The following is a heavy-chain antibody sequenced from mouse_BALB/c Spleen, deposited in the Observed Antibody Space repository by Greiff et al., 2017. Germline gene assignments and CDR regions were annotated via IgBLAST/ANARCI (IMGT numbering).Heavy chain of an antibody. V-gene: IGHV14-4*02. Sequence: VQLKQSGAELVRSGASVKLSCTASGFYIKDYYMHWVKQRPEQGLEWIGWIDPENGDTDYAPKFQGKATMTADTSSNTAYLQLSRLTSEDTAVYYCQISYYCDSGPDAMDYWGQGTSVTVSS. CDR1: GFYIKDYY. CDR2: IDPENGDT. J-gene: IGHJ4*01. D-gene: IGHD1-1*01. CDR3: QISYYCDSGPDAMDY.